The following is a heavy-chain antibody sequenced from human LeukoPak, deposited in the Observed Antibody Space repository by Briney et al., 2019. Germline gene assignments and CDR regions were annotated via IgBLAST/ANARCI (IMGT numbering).Heavy chain of an antibody. Sequence: ASVKVSCKASGGTFSSYAISWVRQAPGQGLEWMGGIIPIFGTANYAQKFQGRVTITTDESTSTAYMELSSLRSEDTAVYYCARVGRCDYVWGSYRSTLWGQGTLVTVSS. J-gene: IGHJ4*02. V-gene: IGHV1-69*05. CDR1: GGTFSSYA. CDR2: IIPIFGTA. CDR3: ARVGRCDYVWGSYRSTL. D-gene: IGHD3-16*02.